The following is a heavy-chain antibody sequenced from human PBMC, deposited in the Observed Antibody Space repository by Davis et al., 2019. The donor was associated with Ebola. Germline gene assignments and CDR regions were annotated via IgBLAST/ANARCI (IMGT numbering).Heavy chain of an antibody. CDR2: MTHTGSTT. CDR1: GFIFRNYE. V-gene: IGHV3-48*03. D-gene: IGHD3-22*01. Sequence: GESLKISCAASGFIFRNYEMNWVRQAPGKGLEWIAYMTHTGSTTFYRDSVQGRFTMSRDNDKKTLYLQMNRLRVEDTAVYYCATLDSSGTFYFDYWGQGTLVIVSA. CDR3: ATLDSSGTFYFDY. J-gene: IGHJ4*02.